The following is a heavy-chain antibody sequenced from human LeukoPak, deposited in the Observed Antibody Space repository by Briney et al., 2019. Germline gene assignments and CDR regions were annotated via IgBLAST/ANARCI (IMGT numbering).Heavy chain of an antibody. CDR1: GFTVSSNY. J-gene: IGHJ3*02. V-gene: IGHV3-53*01. D-gene: IGHD2-15*01. CDR3: AKALGYCSGGSCFIYAFDI. CDR2: IYSGGST. Sequence: GGSLRLSCAASGFTVSSNYMSWVRQAPGKGLEWVSVIYSGGSTYYADSVKGRFTISRDNSKNTLYLQMNSLRAEDTAVYYCAKALGYCSGGSCFIYAFDIWGQGTMVTVSS.